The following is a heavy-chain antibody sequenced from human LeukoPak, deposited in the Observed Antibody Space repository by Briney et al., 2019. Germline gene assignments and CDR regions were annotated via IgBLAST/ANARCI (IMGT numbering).Heavy chain of an antibody. J-gene: IGHJ4*02. CDR3: ARGGVRRPFDY. D-gene: IGHD3-16*02. CDR1: GGSISSGSYY. V-gene: IGHV4-61*02. Sequence: PSETLSLTCTVSGGSISSGSYYWSWIRQPAGKGLEWIGRIYTSGSTNYNPSLKSRVTISVDTSKNQFSLKLSSVTAADTAVYYCARGGVRRPFDYWGQGTLVTVSS. CDR2: IYTSGST.